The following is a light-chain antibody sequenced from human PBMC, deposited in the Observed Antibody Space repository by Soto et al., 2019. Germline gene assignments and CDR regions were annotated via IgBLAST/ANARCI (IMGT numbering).Light chain of an antibody. V-gene: IGKV1-39*01. Sequence: DIQMTQSPSSLSASVGDRVTITCRASQSISSYLNWYQQKPGKAPKHLIYAASSLQSGDSSRFSRSGSGTDFTLTISSLQPEDFATYYCQQSYSTPSFGGGTKVEIK. CDR2: AAS. J-gene: IGKJ4*01. CDR3: QQSYSTPS. CDR1: QSISSY.